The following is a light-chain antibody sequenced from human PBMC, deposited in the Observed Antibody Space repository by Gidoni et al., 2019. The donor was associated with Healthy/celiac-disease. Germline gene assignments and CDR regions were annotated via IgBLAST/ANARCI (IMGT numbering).Light chain of an antibody. Sequence: MVLTQSPGTLSLSPGERATLSCRASQSVSSSYLAWYQQKPGQAPRLLIYGASSSATGIPDRFSGSGSGTDFTLTISRLEPEDFAVYYCQQYGSSPWTFGQGTKVEIK. CDR1: QSVSSSY. J-gene: IGKJ1*01. CDR2: GAS. V-gene: IGKV3-20*01. CDR3: QQYGSSPWT.